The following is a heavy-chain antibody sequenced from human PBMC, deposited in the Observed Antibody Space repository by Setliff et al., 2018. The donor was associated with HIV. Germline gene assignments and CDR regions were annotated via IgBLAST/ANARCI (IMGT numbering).Heavy chain of an antibody. CDR2: ISAYNRNV. Sequence: ASVKVSCKASGYTFTSYGVSWVRQAPGQGLEWMGWISAYNRNVNYSQKVQGRVTMTTDTSTSTAYMELKNLKSDDAAVCYCARVLDPGIAVATHAFDIWGQGTMVTVS. CDR1: GYTFTSYG. D-gene: IGHD6-19*01. J-gene: IGHJ3*02. CDR3: ARVLDPGIAVATHAFDI. V-gene: IGHV1-18*01.